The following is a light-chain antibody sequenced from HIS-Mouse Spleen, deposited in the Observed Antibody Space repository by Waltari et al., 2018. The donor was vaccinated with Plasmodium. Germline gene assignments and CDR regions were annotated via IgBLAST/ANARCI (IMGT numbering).Light chain of an antibody. V-gene: IGLV2-14*03. CDR1: SSDVGGYNY. CDR3: SSYTSSSTLNYV. CDR2: DVS. J-gene: IGLJ1*01. Sequence: QSALTQPASVSGSPGQSITISCTGTSSDVGGYNYVSWYQHHPGKAPKLMIYDVSNRPSGVSNRFSDSKSGNTASLTISGLQAEDEADYYCSSYTSSSTLNYVFGTGTKVTVL.